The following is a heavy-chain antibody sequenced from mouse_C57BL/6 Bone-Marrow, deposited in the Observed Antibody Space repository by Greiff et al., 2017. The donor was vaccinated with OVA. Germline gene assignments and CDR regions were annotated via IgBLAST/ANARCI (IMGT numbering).Heavy chain of an antibody. CDR2: IYPRSGNT. CDR1: GYTFTSYG. J-gene: IGHJ2*01. Sequence: VQLQQSGAELARPGASVKLSCKASGYTFTSYGISWVKQRTGQGLEWIGGIYPRSGNTYYNEKFKGKATLTADKSSSTAYMELRSLTSEDSAVYFCAREGANWSLCYWGQGTTLTVSS. V-gene: IGHV1-81*01. CDR3: AREGANWSLCY. D-gene: IGHD4-1*01.